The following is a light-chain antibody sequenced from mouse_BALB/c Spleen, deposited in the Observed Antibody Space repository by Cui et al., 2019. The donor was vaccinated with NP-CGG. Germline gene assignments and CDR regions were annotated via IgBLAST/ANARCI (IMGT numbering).Light chain of an antibody. CDR3: ALWYSNHWV. Sequence: QAVVTQASALTSSPGATVTFTCSSSTGAITTSNYANWVQEKPDHLFLGLIGGTNNRAQGVPARFSGSLIGDRAALTITGAQTEDEAIYFCALWYSNHWVFGGGTKLTVL. CDR2: GTN. V-gene: IGLV1*01. J-gene: IGLJ1*01. CDR1: TGAITTSNY.